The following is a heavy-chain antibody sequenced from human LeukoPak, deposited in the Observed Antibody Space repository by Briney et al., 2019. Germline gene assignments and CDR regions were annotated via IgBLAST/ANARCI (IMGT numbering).Heavy chain of an antibody. J-gene: IGHJ6*03. V-gene: IGHV3-21*01. CDR3: ARAVRGVITSYDYYYYMDV. CDR1: GFTFSSYS. Sequence: GGSLRLSCAASGFTFSSYSMNWVRQAPGKGLEWVSSISSSSSYIYYADSVKGRFTISRDNAKNSLYLQMNSLRAEDTAVYYCARAVRGVITSYDYYYYMDVWGKGTSVTVSS. D-gene: IGHD3-10*01. CDR2: ISSSSSYI.